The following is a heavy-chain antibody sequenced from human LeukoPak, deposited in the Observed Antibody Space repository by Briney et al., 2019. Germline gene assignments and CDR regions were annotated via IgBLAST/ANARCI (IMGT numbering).Heavy chain of an antibody. CDR2: IYYSGST. CDR3: ARHPPKSFFDY. Sequence: SETLSLTCTDSGGSISSYYWSWIRQPPGKGLEWIAYIYYSGSTNYNPSLKSRVTISVDTSKSQFSLKLTSMTAADTAVYYCARHPPKSFFDYWGQGTLVTVSS. CDR1: GGSISSYY. J-gene: IGHJ4*03. V-gene: IGHV4-59*08.